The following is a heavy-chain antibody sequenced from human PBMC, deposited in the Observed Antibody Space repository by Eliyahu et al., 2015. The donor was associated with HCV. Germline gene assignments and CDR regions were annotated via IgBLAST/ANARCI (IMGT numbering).Heavy chain of an antibody. CDR3: ARDGIAYYYDSRGPFFDP. CDR2: INPNSGGT. CDR1: GYTFTGYY. J-gene: IGHJ5*02. V-gene: IGHV1-2*02. D-gene: IGHD3-22*01. Sequence: QVQLVQSGAEVKKPGASVKVSCKASGYTFTGYYMHWVRQAPGQGLEWMGWINPNSGGTNYAQKFQGRVTMTRDTSISTAYMELSRLRSDDTAVYYCARDGIAYYYDSRGPFFDPWGQGTLVTVSS.